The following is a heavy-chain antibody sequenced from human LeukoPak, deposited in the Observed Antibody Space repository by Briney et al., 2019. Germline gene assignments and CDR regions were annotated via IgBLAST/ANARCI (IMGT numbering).Heavy chain of an antibody. V-gene: IGHV3-23*01. CDR3: AKHTTMVTFEGYFDL. Sequence: GGSLRLSCAASGFTFSSYAMSWVRQAPGKGLEWVSAISGSGGSTYYADSVKGRFTISRENSKNTLYLQMNSLRAEDTAVYYCAKHTTMVTFEGYFDLWGRGTLVTVSS. J-gene: IGHJ2*01. CDR2: ISGSGGST. D-gene: IGHD5-18*01. CDR1: GFTFSSYA.